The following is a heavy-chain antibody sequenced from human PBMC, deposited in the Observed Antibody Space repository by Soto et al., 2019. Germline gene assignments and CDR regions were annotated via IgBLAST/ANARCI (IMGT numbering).Heavy chain of an antibody. CDR2: IRGYNGNT. CDR3: AREYGMDV. CDR1: GYSFHTYA. Sequence: ASVKVSCKASGYSFHTYAISWVRQAPGQGLEWVGWIRGYNGNTNYAQKFQGRVTLTTDTSTKTAFMELRSLTGDDTAVYYCAREYGMDVWGQGTPVTVSS. V-gene: IGHV1-18*01. J-gene: IGHJ6*02.